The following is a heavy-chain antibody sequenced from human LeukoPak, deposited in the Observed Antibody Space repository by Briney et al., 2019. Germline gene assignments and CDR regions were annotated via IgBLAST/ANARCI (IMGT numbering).Heavy chain of an antibody. V-gene: IGHV3-7*01. J-gene: IGHJ4*02. CDR3: ARDAYYSGSGIYSK. CDR1: GFTFSSYW. CDR2: IKQDGSEK. Sequence: GGSLRLSCAASGFTFSSYWMSWVRQAPGKGLEGVANIKQDGSEKYYVDSVKGRFTISRDNAKNSLYLQMNSLRAEDTAVYYCARDAYYSGSGIYSKWGQGTLVTVSS. D-gene: IGHD3-10*01.